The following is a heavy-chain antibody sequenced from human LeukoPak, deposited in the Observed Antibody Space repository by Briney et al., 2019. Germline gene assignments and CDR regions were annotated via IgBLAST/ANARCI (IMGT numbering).Heavy chain of an antibody. Sequence: ASVKVSCKASGYTFTGYYIHWVRQAPGQGLEWMGGLNHDTGSTNCAQKFQARVIMTRDTSINTAYMELRRLRYDDTAMYFCARESFSGSGGLNWFAPWGQGTLVTVSA. J-gene: IGHJ5*02. V-gene: IGHV1-2*02. CDR1: GYTFTGYY. CDR2: LNHDTGST. CDR3: ARESFSGSGGLNWFAP. D-gene: IGHD3-10*01.